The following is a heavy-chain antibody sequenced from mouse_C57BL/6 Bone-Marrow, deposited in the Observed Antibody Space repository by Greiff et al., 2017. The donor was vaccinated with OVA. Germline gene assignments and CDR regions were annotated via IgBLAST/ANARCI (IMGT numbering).Heavy chain of an antibody. CDR2: IYIGNGYT. V-gene: IGHV1-58*01. Sequence: EVQRVESGAELVRPGSSVKMSCKTSGYTFTSYGINWVKQRPGQGLEWIGYIYIGNGYTEYNEKFKGKATLTSDTSSSTAYMQLSSLTSEDSAIYFCARLDYGSSHWYFDVWGTGTTVTVSS. CDR3: ARLDYGSSHWYFDV. D-gene: IGHD1-1*01. CDR1: GYTFTSYG. J-gene: IGHJ1*03.